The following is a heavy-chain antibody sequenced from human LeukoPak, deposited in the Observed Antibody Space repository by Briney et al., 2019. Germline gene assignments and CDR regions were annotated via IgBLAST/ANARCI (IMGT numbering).Heavy chain of an antibody. CDR1: GGSFSGYY. CDR2: INHSGST. J-gene: IGHJ6*03. V-gene: IGHV4-34*01. Sequence: SETLSLTCAVYGGSFSGYYWSWIRQPPGKGLEWIGEINHSGSTNYNPSLKSRVTISVDTSKNQFSLKLSSVTAADTAVYYCARDKPGYCSGGSCYRKDKYYYYSYMDVWGKGTTVTVSS. D-gene: IGHD2-15*01. CDR3: ARDKPGYCSGGSCYRKDKYYYYSYMDV.